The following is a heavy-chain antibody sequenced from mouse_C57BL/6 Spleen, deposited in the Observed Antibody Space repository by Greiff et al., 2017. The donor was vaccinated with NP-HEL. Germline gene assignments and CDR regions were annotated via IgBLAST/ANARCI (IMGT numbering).Heavy chain of an antibody. D-gene: IGHD1-1*01. CDR3: ARQGDYYGSSYGDFDG. V-gene: IGHV5-12*01. J-gene: IGHJ1*03. Sequence: EVMLVESGGGLVQPGGSLKLSCAASGFTFSDYYMYWVRQTPEKRLEWVAYISNGGGSPYYPDTVKGRFTISRDNAKNTLYLQMSRLKSKDTAMYDCARQGDYYGSSYGDFDGWGTGTTVTVSS. CDR2: ISNGGGSP. CDR1: GFTFSDYY.